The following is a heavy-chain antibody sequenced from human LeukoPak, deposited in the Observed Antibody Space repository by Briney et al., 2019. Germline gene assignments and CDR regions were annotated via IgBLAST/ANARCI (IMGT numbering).Heavy chain of an antibody. D-gene: IGHD6-13*01. CDR3: ARDFVFYSSRPTLIFGY. J-gene: IGHJ4*02. Sequence: ASLKVSCKASGYTFTSYYMHWVRRAPGQGLEWMGIINPSGGSTSYAQKFQGRVTMTRDTSTSTVYMELSSLRSEDTAVYYCARDFVFYSSRPTLIFGYWGQGTLVTVSS. CDR1: GYTFTSYY. CDR2: INPSGGST. V-gene: IGHV1-46*01.